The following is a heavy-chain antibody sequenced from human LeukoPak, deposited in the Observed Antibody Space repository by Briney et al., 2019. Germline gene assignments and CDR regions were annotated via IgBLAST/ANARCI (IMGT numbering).Heavy chain of an antibody. Sequence: SETLSLTCTVSGGSISSYYWNWIRQPAGKGLEWVGRIYTSGRTNYNTSLKSRVTMSADTSKNQLSLKLSSVTAADTAVYYCASTIRGYYDSTGGFDYWGQGTLVTVSS. D-gene: IGHD3-22*01. CDR3: ASTIRGYYDSTGGFDY. J-gene: IGHJ4*02. CDR2: IYTSGRT. CDR1: GGSISSYY. V-gene: IGHV4-4*07.